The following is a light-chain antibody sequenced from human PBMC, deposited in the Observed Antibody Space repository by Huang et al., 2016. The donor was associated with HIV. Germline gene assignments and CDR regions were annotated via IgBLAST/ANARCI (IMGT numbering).Light chain of an antibody. V-gene: IGKV3D-11*02. CDR2: DAS. CDR3: QQRSSWPIT. Sequence: EIVLTQSPVTLSVSPGERATLSCRASQSVSRYLDWYQQQPCQPPRLLIYDASNRATGIPARVSGSGAGTDFTLTISSLEPEDFAVYYCQQRSSWPITFGQGTRLEIK. CDR1: QSVSRY. J-gene: IGKJ5*01.